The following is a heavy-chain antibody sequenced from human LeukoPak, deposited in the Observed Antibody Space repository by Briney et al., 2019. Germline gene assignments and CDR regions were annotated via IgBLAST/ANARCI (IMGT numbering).Heavy chain of an antibody. CDR1: GFTFYDYA. CDR2: ISWDGGST. CDR3: AKDGLTGWEGPDY. J-gene: IGHJ4*02. Sequence: TGGSLRLSCAAAGFTFYDYAMHWVRQAPGKGLEGVSLISWDGGSTYYADSVKGRFTISRDNSKNSLYLQMNSLRAEDTALYYCAKDGLTGWEGPDYWGQGTLVTVSS. V-gene: IGHV3-43D*03. D-gene: IGHD1-26*01.